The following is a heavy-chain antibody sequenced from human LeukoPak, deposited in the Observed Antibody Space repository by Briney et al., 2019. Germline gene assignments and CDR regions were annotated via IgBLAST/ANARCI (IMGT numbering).Heavy chain of an antibody. V-gene: IGHV4-39*01. Sequence: SETLSLTCSVSGGSITSSSYYWGWIRQPPGKGLEWIGSINYSGSSYYNPSLQSRVTISVDTSKNRFSLELSSVTAADTAVYYCARHPGGVQGVPYYFDYWGQGTLVTVSS. CDR3: ARHPGGVQGVPYYFDY. CDR2: INYSGSS. J-gene: IGHJ4*02. D-gene: IGHD3-10*01. CDR1: GGSITSSSYY.